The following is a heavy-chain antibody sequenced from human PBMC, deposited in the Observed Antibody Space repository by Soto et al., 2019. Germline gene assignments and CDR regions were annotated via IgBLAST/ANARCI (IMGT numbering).Heavy chain of an antibody. V-gene: IGHV4-34*01. CDR1: GGTFSGYY. Sequence: PSETLSLTCAVYGGTFSGYYWSWIRQFPGKGLEWIGEINHSGSATYKPSLKSRVTISVDTSKNQFSLKLSSVTAADTAVYYCARLYCSGGSCYSGFDYWGQRTLVTVSS. D-gene: IGHD2-15*01. CDR2: INHSGSA. CDR3: ARLYCSGGSCYSGFDY. J-gene: IGHJ4*02.